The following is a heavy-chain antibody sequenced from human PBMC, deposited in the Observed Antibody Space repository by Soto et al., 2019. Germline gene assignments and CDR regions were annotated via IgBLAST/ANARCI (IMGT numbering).Heavy chain of an antibody. J-gene: IGHJ4*02. V-gene: IGHV3-33*01. Sequence: PGGSLRLSCAASGFIFSSYGMHWVRQAPGKGLEWVAGIWFDGSNKYYADSEKGRFTISRDNSRNTLYLQMNGLRAEDTAVYYCARDAKSVETTGGFDYWGQGTLVTAPQ. CDR2: IWFDGSNK. CDR1: GFIFSSYG. D-gene: IGHD1-26*01. CDR3: ARDAKSVETTGGFDY.